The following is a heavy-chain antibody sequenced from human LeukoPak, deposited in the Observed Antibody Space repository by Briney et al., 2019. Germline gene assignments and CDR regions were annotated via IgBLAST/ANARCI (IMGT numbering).Heavy chain of an antibody. CDR2: INHSGST. J-gene: IGHJ5*02. CDR3: ATLPAATPNWFDP. Sequence: SETLSLTCAVYGGSFSGYYWSWIRQPPGKGLEWIGEINHSGSTNYNPSLESRVTISVDTSKNQFSLKLSSVTAADTAVYYCATLPAATPNWFDPWGQGTLVTVSS. CDR1: GGSFSGYY. D-gene: IGHD2-2*01. V-gene: IGHV4-34*01.